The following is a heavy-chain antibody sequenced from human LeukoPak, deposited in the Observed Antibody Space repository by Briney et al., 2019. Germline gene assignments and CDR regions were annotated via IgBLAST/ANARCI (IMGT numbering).Heavy chain of an antibody. Sequence: GASVKVSCKASGGTFSSYAISWVRQAPGQGLEWMGGIIPIFGTANYAQKFQGRVTITADESTSTAYMELSSLRSEDTAVYYCAREVLGGYYNDYWGQGTLVTVSS. V-gene: IGHV1-69*13. CDR2: IIPIFGTA. D-gene: IGHD3-22*01. CDR1: GGTFSSYA. J-gene: IGHJ4*02. CDR3: AREVLGGYYNDY.